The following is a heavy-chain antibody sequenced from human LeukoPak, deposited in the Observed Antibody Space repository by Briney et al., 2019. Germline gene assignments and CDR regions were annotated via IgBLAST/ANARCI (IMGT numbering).Heavy chain of an antibody. J-gene: IGHJ3*02. CDR3: ARDFPGSGSTIDAFDI. CDR2: IWYDGSNK. CDR1: GFTFSSYG. V-gene: IGHV3-33*01. Sequence: GGSLRLSCAASGFTFSSYGMHWVRQAPGKGLEWVVVIWYDGSNKYYADSVKGRFTISRDNSKNTLYLQMNSLRAEDTAVYYCARDFPGSGSTIDAFDIWGQGTMVTVSS. D-gene: IGHD1-26*01.